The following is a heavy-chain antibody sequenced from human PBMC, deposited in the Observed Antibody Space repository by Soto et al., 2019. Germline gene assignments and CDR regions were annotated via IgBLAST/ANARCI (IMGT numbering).Heavy chain of an antibody. D-gene: IGHD6-19*01. Sequence: QVQLVQSGAEVKKPGASVKVSCKASGYTFTSYGIHWVRQAPGQRLEWMGWINAGNGNTKYSQKFQDRVTITRDTSASTAYMELSSLRSEDTAVYCCARDLGGWPDYWGQGTLVTVSS. CDR2: INAGNGNT. CDR3: ARDLGGWPDY. CDR1: GYTFTSYG. V-gene: IGHV1-3*01. J-gene: IGHJ4*02.